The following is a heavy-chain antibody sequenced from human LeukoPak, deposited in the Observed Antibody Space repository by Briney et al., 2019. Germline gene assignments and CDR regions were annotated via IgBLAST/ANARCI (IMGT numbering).Heavy chain of an antibody. V-gene: IGHV3-9*01. CDR3: AKDAHYYYYYGMDV. J-gene: IGHJ6*02. CDR1: GFTFDDYA. Sequence: PGGSLRLSCAASGFTFDDYAMHWVRQAPGKGLEWVSGISWNSGSIGYADSVKGRFTISRDNAKNSLYLQMNSLRAEDTALYYCAKDAHYYYYYGMDVWGQGTTVTVPS. CDR2: ISWNSGSI.